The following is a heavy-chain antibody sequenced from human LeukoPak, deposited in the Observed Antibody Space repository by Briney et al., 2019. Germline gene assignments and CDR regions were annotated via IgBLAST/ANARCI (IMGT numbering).Heavy chain of an antibody. CDR3: AKDLRGAAAAIWFQH. Sequence: GGSLRLSCAASGFTFSSYGMNWVRQAPGQGLEWVSAISGSGGSTYYADSVKGRFTISRDNSKNTLYLQMNSLRAEDTAVYYCAKDLRGAAAAIWFQHWGQGTLVTVSS. D-gene: IGHD6-13*01. CDR2: ISGSGGST. J-gene: IGHJ1*01. CDR1: GFTFSSYG. V-gene: IGHV3-23*01.